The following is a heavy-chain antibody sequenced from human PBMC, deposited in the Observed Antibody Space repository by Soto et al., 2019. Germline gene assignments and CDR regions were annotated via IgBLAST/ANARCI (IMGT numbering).Heavy chain of an antibody. V-gene: IGHV1-18*04. D-gene: IGHD2-2*01. CDR3: VRDQKYFRVNGNWFDS. CDR2: VSGNNGAS. CDR1: GYTSADFG. Sequence: ASVKVSCKASGYTSADFGISWVRQAPGQGLEWMGWVSGNNGASNPAPKVQGRITMTLDTSTGVSYMALRSLRSDDTAIYYCVRDQKYFRVNGNWFDSLGQGTLVTFSS. J-gene: IGHJ5*01.